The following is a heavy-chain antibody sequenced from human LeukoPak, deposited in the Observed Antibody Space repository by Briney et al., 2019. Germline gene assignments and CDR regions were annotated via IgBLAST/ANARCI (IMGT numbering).Heavy chain of an antibody. CDR1: GFTVSSNY. CDR3: ARDMRRSTYWFFDL. D-gene: IGHD2-2*01. V-gene: IGHV3-53*01. CDR2: IYSGGST. J-gene: IGHJ2*01. Sequence: PGGSLRLSCAASGFTVSSNYISWVRQAPGKGLEWVSVIYSGGSTYYADSVKGRFTISRDNSKNTLYLQMNSLRAEDTAVYYCARDMRRSTYWFFDLWGRGTLVTVSS.